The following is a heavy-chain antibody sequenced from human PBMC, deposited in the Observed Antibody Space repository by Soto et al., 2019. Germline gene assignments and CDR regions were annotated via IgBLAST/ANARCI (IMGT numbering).Heavy chain of an antibody. CDR2: IYYGGSS. V-gene: IGHV4-61*08. Sequence: PSETLSLTCTVSGGSISSGDYYWSWIRQPPGKGLEWIGYIYYGGSSNYNPSLKSRVTMSIDTSKNQFSLELSSATAADTAVYYCARESPIAARTFDYWGQGTLVTVSS. D-gene: IGHD6-6*01. CDR3: ARESPIAARTFDY. J-gene: IGHJ4*02. CDR1: GGSISSGDYY.